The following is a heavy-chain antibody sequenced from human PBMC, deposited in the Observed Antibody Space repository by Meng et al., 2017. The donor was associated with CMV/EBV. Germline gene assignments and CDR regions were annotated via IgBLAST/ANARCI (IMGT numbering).Heavy chain of an antibody. CDR3: ARGPRMATIDYFDY. Sequence: GSLRLSCAVYGGSFSGYYWSWIRQPPGKGLEWIGEINHSGSTNYNPSLKSRVTISVDTSKNQFSLKLSSVTAADTAVYYCARGPRMATIDYFDYWGQGTLVTVSS. J-gene: IGHJ4*02. CDR1: GGSFSGYY. CDR2: INHSGST. V-gene: IGHV4-34*01. D-gene: IGHD5-24*01.